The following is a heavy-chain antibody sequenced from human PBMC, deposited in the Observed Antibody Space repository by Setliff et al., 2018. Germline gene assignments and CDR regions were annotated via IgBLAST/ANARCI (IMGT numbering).Heavy chain of an antibody. CDR2: ISSRSNTI. D-gene: IGHD3-22*01. J-gene: IGHJ6*03. CDR1: GFTFSTYS. Sequence: GGSLSLSCAASGFTFSTYSINWVRQAPGKGLEWIAYISSRSNTIYYADSVKGRFTISRDNAKNSLYLQLNSLRAEDTAVYYCATNPRKGRSGGYYYDDPYYFYMDVWGKGTTVTVSS. V-gene: IGHV3-48*01. CDR3: ATNPRKGRSGGYYYDDPYYFYMDV.